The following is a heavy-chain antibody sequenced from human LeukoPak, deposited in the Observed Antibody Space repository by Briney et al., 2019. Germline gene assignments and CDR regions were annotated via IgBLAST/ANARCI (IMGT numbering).Heavy chain of an antibody. CDR1: GFTFRSYT. J-gene: IGHJ5*02. V-gene: IGHV3-21*01. CDR3: ARDPSFAVAGTP. CDR2: ISSSSSYI. D-gene: IGHD6-19*01. Sequence: GGSLRLSCAASGFTFRSYTMNWVRQAPGKGLEWVSSISSSSSYIYYADSVKGRFTISRDNAKNSLYLQMNSLRAEDTAVYYCARDPSFAVAGTPWGQGTLVTVSS.